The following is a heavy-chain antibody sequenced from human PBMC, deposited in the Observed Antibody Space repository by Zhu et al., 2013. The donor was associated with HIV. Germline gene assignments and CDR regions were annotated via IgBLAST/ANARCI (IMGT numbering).Heavy chain of an antibody. J-gene: IGHJ4*02. CDR3: ARDIHSGSYGPFDY. D-gene: IGHD1-26*01. CDR1: GGSISSSSYY. V-gene: IGHV4-39*07. CDR2: IYYSGST. Sequence: QVQLQESGPGLVKPSETLSLTCTVSGGSISSSSYYWGWIRQPPGKGLEWIGSIYYSGSTYYNPSLKSRVTISVDTSKNQFSLKLSSVTAADTAVYYCARDIHSGSYGPFDYWGQGTLVHRLL.